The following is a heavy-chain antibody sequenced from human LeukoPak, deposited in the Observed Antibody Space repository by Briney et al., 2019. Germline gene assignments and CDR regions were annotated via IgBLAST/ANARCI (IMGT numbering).Heavy chain of an antibody. CDR2: ISGSGDST. J-gene: IGHJ4*02. D-gene: IGHD1-26*01. CDR3: AKKGATTGDSDY. V-gene: IGHV3-23*01. Sequence: PGGSLRLSCAASGFTFSSYAMSWVRQAPGKGLEWVSAISGSGDSTYYGDSVKGRFTISRDNSKNTLYLQMNSLRAEDTAVYYCAKKGATTGDSDYWGQGTLVTVSS. CDR1: GFTFSSYA.